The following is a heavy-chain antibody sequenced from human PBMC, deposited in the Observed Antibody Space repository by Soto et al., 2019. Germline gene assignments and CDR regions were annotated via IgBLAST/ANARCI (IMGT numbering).Heavy chain of an antibody. CDR1: GYTVTSSV. J-gene: IGHJ4*02. CDR2: ISAYNGNT. Sequence: GASVKVARTASGYTVTSSVVGGVLKTPGRGLEWMGWISAYNGNTNYAQKLQGRVTMTTDTSTSTAYMELRSLRSDDTAVYYCARVSLVGIAVAGFPHYWGQGTLVTVSS. D-gene: IGHD6-19*01. V-gene: IGHV1-18*01. CDR3: ARVSLVGIAVAGFPHY.